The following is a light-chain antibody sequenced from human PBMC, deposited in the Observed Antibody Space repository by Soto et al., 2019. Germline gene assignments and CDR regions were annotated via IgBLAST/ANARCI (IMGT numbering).Light chain of an antibody. CDR3: QQYNTYPYT. V-gene: IGKV1-16*02. CDR1: QDINNY. J-gene: IGKJ2*01. CDR2: AAS. Sequence: DVQMTQSPSSLSASVGDRVTITCRASQDINNYLTWFQQKPGMAPKALIYAASSLHSGVPSKFSGSASGTDFTLPITSLQPEDFATYYCQQYNTYPYTFGQGTKLEIK.